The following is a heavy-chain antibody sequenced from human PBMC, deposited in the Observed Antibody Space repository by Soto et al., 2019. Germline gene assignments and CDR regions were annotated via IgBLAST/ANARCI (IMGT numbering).Heavy chain of an antibody. Sequence: WETLSLTCTVSGGSVSSGSYYWSWIRQPPGKGLEWMGYIYYSGSTNYNPSLKSRVTISVDTSKNQFSLKLSSVTAADTAVYYCARAGVGTKYNYYGMDVWGQGTTVTISS. CDR1: GGSVSSGSYY. V-gene: IGHV4-61*01. J-gene: IGHJ6*02. CDR2: IYYSGST. D-gene: IGHD1-26*01. CDR3: ARAGVGTKYNYYGMDV.